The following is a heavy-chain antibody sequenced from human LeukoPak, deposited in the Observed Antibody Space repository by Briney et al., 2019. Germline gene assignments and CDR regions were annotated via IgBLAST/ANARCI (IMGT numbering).Heavy chain of an antibody. Sequence: GGSLRLSCAASGFIVSSNYMNWVRRAPGEGLEWVSIIYSGGTTYYADSVKGRFTISRDTSKNTVYLQMNSLRAEDTAVYYCARGLRVGTVTYAYYFDSWGQGTLVTVSS. D-gene: IGHD1-26*01. J-gene: IGHJ4*02. CDR2: IYSGGTT. V-gene: IGHV3-53*01. CDR3: ARGLRVGTVTYAYYFDS. CDR1: GFIVSSNY.